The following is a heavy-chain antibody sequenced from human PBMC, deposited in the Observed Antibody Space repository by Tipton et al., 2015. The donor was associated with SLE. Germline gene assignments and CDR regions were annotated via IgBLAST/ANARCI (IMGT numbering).Heavy chain of an antibody. CDR1: GGSIGSGSYF. D-gene: IGHD3-16*01. CDR2: LFTSGSS. Sequence: TLSLTCTVSGGSIGSGSYFWAWIRQPAGKGLEWIGRLFTSGSSDYNPSLKSRVTISIDTSKNQFSLKLSSVTAADTAVYYCARDLGRLYFDYWGQGTLVTVSS. J-gene: IGHJ4*02. CDR3: ARDLGRLYFDY. V-gene: IGHV4-61*02.